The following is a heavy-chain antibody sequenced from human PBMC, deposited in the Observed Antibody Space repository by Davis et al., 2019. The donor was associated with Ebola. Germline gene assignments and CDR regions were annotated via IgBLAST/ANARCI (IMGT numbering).Heavy chain of an antibody. J-gene: IGHJ6*04. CDR1: GFTFSSYW. D-gene: IGHD5-18*01. Sequence: HTGGSLRLSCAASGFTFSSYWMYWVRQAPGKGLVWVSRIKSDGSTIYADSVKGRFTISRDNAKNTLYLQMNSLRAEDTAVYYCARRSGYSYGYEGMDVWGKGTTVTVSS. CDR3: ARRSGYSYGYEGMDV. V-gene: IGHV3-74*01. CDR2: IKSDGST.